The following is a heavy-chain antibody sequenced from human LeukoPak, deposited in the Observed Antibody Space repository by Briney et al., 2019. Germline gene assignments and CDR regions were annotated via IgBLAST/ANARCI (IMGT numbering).Heavy chain of an antibody. V-gene: IGHV3-30-3*01. CDR1: GFTFSSYA. J-gene: IGHJ3*02. CDR2: ISYDGSNK. Sequence: HPGRSLTLSCAASGFTFSSYAMHWVRQAPGKGLEWVAVISYDGSNKYYADSVKGRFTISRDNSKNTVYLQMNSLRAEDTAVYYRARQGNYGSGSYVRDAFDIWGQGTMVTVSS. D-gene: IGHD3-10*01. CDR3: ARQGNYGSGSYVRDAFDI.